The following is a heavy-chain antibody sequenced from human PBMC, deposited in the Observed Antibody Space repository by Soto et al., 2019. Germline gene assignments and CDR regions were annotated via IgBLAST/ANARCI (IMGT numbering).Heavy chain of an antibody. CDR3: AKDRWAGGKYGFYSDF. J-gene: IGHJ4*02. CDR1: GFTFISYG. D-gene: IGHD2-21*01. CDR2: SSATGAGT. V-gene: IGHV3-23*01. Sequence: EVQLLESGGGLVQPGGSLRLSCAASGFTFISYGMTWVRQAPGKGLEWVSFSSATGAGTYYADSVKGRFTISRDNSKKSLYLQLTSLISDDTAVYYCAKDRWAGGKYGFYSDFCGQGALFIFSS.